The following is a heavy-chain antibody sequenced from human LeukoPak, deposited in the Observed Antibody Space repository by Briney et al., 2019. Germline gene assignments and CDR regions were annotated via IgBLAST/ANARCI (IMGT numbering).Heavy chain of an antibody. Sequence: LGESLKISCKGSGYSFTSYWIGWVRQMPGKGLEWMGIIYPGDSDTRYSPSFQGQVTISADKSISTAYLQWSSLKASDTAMYYCARFGVGATIGNWFDPWGQGTLVTVSS. CDR2: IYPGDSDT. D-gene: IGHD1-26*01. CDR1: GYSFTSYW. J-gene: IGHJ5*02. V-gene: IGHV5-51*01. CDR3: ARFGVGATIGNWFDP.